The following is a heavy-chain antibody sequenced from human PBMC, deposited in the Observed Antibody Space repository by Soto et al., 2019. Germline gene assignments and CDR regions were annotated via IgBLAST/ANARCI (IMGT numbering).Heavy chain of an antibody. Sequence: ASVKVSCKASGYTFTSYGISWVRQAPGQGLEWMGWISAYNGNTNYAQKLQGRVTMTTDTSTSTAYMELSSLRSEDTAVYYCARERFPDLAYYSYYYMDVWGKGTTVTVSS. D-gene: IGHD3-3*01. CDR3: ARERFPDLAYYSYYYMDV. CDR2: ISAYNGNT. CDR1: GYTFTSYG. V-gene: IGHV1-18*01. J-gene: IGHJ6*03.